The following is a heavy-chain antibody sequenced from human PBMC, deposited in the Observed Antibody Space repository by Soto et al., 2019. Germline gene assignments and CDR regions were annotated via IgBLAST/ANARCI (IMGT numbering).Heavy chain of an antibody. CDR3: ARTTAVPNTLRSRYFFDY. V-gene: IGHV4-61*01. CDR1: GGSVSDETYY. CDR2: VYYSGTT. J-gene: IGHJ4*02. Sequence: SETLSLTCSVSGGSVSDETYYWSWIRQPPGKRLEWIGYVYYSGTTNYSPSLKSRVTISVDLSKNRFSLRLSSVTTADTALYYCARTTAVPNTLRSRYFFDYWGQGTLVTVSS. D-gene: IGHD4-17*01.